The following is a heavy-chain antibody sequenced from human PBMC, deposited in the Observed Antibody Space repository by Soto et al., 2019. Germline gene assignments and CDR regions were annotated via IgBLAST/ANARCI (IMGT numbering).Heavy chain of an antibody. CDR3: ARYNVGYYDSRGYYRVSVPPDYYYGMDV. CDR1: GGTFSSYA. J-gene: IGHJ6*02. V-gene: IGHV1-69*01. D-gene: IGHD3-22*01. Sequence: QVQLVQSGAEVKKPGSSVKVSCKASGGTFSSYAISWVRQAPGQGREWMVGIIPIFGTANYAQKFQGRVTMTADESANTAYMELSSLRSEETAVYYCARYNVGYYDSRGYYRVSVPPDYYYGMDVWGQGTTVTVSS. CDR2: IIPIFGTA.